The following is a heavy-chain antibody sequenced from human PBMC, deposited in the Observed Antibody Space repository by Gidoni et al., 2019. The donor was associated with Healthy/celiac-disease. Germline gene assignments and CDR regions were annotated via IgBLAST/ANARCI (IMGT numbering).Heavy chain of an antibody. Sequence: EVQLVESGGGLVQPGGSLRLSCSASGFAFSSYAMHWVRQDPGKGLEYVSAISSNGGSTYYADSVKGRFTISRDNSKNTLYLQMSSLRAEDTAVYYCVTQGTDFDPTYYFDYWGQGTLVTVSS. D-gene: IGHD3-9*01. V-gene: IGHV3-64D*06. CDR2: ISSNGGST. J-gene: IGHJ4*02. CDR3: VTQGTDFDPTYYFDY. CDR1: GFAFSSYA.